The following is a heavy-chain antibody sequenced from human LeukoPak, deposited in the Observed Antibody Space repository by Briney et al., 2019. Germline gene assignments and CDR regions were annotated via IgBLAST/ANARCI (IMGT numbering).Heavy chain of an antibody. CDR1: GFTFDDYA. CDR2: ISWNSGSI. Sequence: HTGGSLRLSCAASGFTFDDYAMHWVRQAPGKGLEWVSGISWNSGSIGYADSVKGRFTISRDNAKNSLYLQMNSLRAEDMALYYCAKSMVITFGEPDDAFDIWGQGTMATVSS. D-gene: IGHD3-16*01. V-gene: IGHV3-9*03. CDR3: AKSMVITFGEPDDAFDI. J-gene: IGHJ3*02.